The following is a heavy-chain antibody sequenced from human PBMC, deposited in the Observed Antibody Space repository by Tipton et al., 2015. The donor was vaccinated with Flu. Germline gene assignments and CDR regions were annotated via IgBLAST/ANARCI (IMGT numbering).Heavy chain of an antibody. CDR3: ARVGAVTMVRGLAFDAFDI. CDR2: IYYSGST. V-gene: IGHV4-59*12. Sequence: VKPSETLSLTCTVSGGSISGYYWTWIRQPPGKGLEWIGYIYYSGSTNYNPSLKSRVTISVDTSKNQFSLNLSSVTAADTAVYYCARVGAVTMVRGLAFDAFDIWGLGTMVAVSS. D-gene: IGHD3-10*01. CDR1: GGSISGYY. J-gene: IGHJ3*02.